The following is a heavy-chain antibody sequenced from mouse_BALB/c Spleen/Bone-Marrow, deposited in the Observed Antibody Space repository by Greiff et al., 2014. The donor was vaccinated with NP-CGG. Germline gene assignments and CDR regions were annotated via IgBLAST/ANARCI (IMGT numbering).Heavy chain of an antibody. Sequence: VQLQQSAAELARPGASVKMSCKTSGYTFTYYTMHWVKQRPGQGLEWIGYINPSSGYTDYNQKFKDKTTLTTDKSSSTAYLQLSSLTSEDSAVYYCVRENYDYDGGAMDYWGQGTSVTVSS. CDR2: INPSSGYT. D-gene: IGHD2-4*01. J-gene: IGHJ4*01. CDR1: GYTFTYYT. V-gene: IGHV1-4*02. CDR3: VRENYDYDGGAMDY.